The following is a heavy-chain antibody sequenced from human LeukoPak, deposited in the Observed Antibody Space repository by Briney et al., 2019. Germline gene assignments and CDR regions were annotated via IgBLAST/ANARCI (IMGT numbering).Heavy chain of an antibody. CDR3: ARVSVVYYYMDV. D-gene: IGHD4-23*01. CDR2: MYYSGDT. V-gene: IGHV4-59*01. Sequence: SETLSLTCTVSGGSISSYYWSWIRQPPGKGLECIGYMYYSGDTNYNPSLKSRVTISVDTSNNQFSLKLSSVTAADTAVYYCARVSVVYYYMDVWGKGTTVTVSS. J-gene: IGHJ6*03. CDR1: GGSISSYY.